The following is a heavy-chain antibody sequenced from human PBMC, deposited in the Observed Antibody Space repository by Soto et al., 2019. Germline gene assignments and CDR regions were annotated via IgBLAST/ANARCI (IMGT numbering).Heavy chain of an antibody. D-gene: IGHD4-17*01. CDR2: ISDSGGTS. CDR3: AKIPPTGRTNY. CDR1: GFTFSSYA. V-gene: IGHV3-23*01. Sequence: GTLRVACAASGFTFSSYAMSGVGQDPGKRLEWVSSISDSGGTSYFTHSLKGRVTISRDNSKNTLYLQMNSLRAEDTEVYYCAKIPPTGRTNYWGQGPLVTVSS. J-gene: IGHJ4*01.